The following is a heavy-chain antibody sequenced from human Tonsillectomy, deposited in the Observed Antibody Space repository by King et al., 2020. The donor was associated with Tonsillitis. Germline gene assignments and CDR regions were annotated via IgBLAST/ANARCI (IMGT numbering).Heavy chain of an antibody. CDR3: ARGGLPTYDY. CDR2: INPNNGDT. Sequence: VQLVESGAEVRKPGASVKVSCMASGYTFTGHYLHWVRQAPGQGLEWMGWINPNNGDTNDAQKFQGRVTMTGDTSISTAFMELSRLRSDDTAVYYCARGGLPTYDYWGQGTLVIVSS. V-gene: IGHV1-2*02. CDR1: GYTFTGHY. J-gene: IGHJ4*02.